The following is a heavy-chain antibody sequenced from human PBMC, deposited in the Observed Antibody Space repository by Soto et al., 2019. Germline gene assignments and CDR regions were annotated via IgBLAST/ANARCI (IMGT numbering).Heavy chain of an antibody. Sequence: PGGSLRLSCAASGFTFSDYYMSWIRQAPGKGLEWVSYISSSGSTIYYADSVKGRFTISRDNAKNSLYLQMNSLRAEDTAVYYCSKARSIVGAIAGFDYWGQGTLVTVSS. D-gene: IGHD1-26*01. CDR3: SKARSIVGAIAGFDY. CDR1: GFTFSDYY. CDR2: ISSSGSTI. J-gene: IGHJ4*02. V-gene: IGHV3-11*01.